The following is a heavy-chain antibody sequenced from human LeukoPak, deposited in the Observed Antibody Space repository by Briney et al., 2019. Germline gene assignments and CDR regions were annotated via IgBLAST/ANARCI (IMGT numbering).Heavy chain of an antibody. D-gene: IGHD3-3*01. V-gene: IGHV3-21*01. CDR1: GFTFSSYS. CDR3: ARDSRYDFWSGLPLDV. CDR2: ISSSSSYI. Sequence: GGSLRLSCAASGFTFSSYSMNWVRQAPGKGLEWVSSISSSSSYIYYADSVKGRFTISRDNAKNSLYLQMNSLRAEDTAVYYCARDSRYDFWSGLPLDVWGKGTTVTVSS. J-gene: IGHJ6*04.